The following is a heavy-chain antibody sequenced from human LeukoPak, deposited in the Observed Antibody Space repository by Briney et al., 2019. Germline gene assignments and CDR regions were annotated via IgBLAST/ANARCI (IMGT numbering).Heavy chain of an antibody. V-gene: IGHV1-8*01. J-gene: IGHJ6*03. D-gene: IGHD5-18*01. CDR3: ARGYKLRGTAVARHHYYYYYMDV. CDR1: GYTFTSYD. Sequence: PVASVKVSCKASGYTFTSYDINWVRQATGQGLEWMEWMNPNSGNTGYAQKFQGRVTMTRNTSISTAYMELSSLRSEDTAVYYCARGYKLRGTAVARHHYYYYYMDVWGKGTTVTVSS. CDR2: MNPNSGNT.